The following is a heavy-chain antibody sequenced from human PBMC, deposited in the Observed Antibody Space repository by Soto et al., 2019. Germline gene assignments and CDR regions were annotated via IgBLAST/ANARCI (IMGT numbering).Heavy chain of an antibody. D-gene: IGHD6-19*01. J-gene: IGHJ4*02. V-gene: IGHV3-15*01. CDR1: GFTFSNAW. CDR3: TSESTGASVWYMPFDF. CDR2: IKSKTGGGTT. Sequence: GGSLRLSCAASGFTFSNAWMSWVRQAPGKGLEWVGRIKSKTGGGTTDYAAPVKGRFTISRDDSKNTLYMQMNSLKTEDTAVYYCTSESTGASVWYMPFDFWGQGTLVTVSS.